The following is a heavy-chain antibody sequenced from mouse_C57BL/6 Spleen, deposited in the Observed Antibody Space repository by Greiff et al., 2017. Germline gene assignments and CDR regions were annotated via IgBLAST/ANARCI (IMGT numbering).Heavy chain of an antibody. CDR3: AMAYYSNYEGYFDV. Sequence: QVQLQQPGAELVKPGASVKLSCKASGYTFTSYWMHWVKQRPGRGLEWIGRIDPNRGGTKYNEKFKGKATLTVDKPSSTAYMQLSSLTSEDSAVYYCAMAYYSNYEGYFDVWGTGTTVTVSS. D-gene: IGHD2-5*01. CDR2: IDPNRGGT. V-gene: IGHV1-72*01. J-gene: IGHJ1*03. CDR1: GYTFTSYW.